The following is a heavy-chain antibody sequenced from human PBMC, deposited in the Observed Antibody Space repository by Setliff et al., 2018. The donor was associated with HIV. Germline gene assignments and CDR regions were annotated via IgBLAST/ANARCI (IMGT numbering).Heavy chain of an antibody. V-gene: IGHV3-74*01. J-gene: IGHJ6*02. CDR2: INSDGRNT. CDR3: ARRPPDSYDSNGFRWYHYGMDV. CDR1: GFSFSNYW. D-gene: IGHD3-22*01. Sequence: GGSLRLSCAASGFSFSNYWMHWVRQAPGQGLVWVSRINSDGRNTHYADSVKGRFTISRDNSKNPLYLQINSLRAEDTAVYYCARRPPDSYDSNGFRWYHYGMDVWGQGTTVTVSS.